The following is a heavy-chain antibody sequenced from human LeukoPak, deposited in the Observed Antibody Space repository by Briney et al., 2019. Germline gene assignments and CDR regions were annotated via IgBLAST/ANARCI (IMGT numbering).Heavy chain of an antibody. CDR2: ISYSGST. V-gene: IGHV4-39*07. Sequence: TSETLSLTCTVSGGSISTYYWGWIRQTPGKGLEWIGSISYSGSTYYNPSLKSRVTISVDTSKNQFSLRLSSVTAADTAVYYCARVFVGGGDAYYFDYWGQGTLVTVSS. D-gene: IGHD2-21*01. CDR3: ARVFVGGGDAYYFDY. J-gene: IGHJ4*02. CDR1: GGSISTYY.